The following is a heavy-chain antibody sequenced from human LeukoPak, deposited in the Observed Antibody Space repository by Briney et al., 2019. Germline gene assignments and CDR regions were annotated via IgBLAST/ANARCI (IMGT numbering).Heavy chain of an antibody. D-gene: IGHD1-26*01. Sequence: PGGSLRLSCAASGFTFSSYGMHWVRQAPGKGLEWVAFIRYDGSNKYYADSVKGRFTISRDNSKNTLYLQMNSLRSDDTAVYYCARMGGELLGPWFDYWGQGTLVTVSS. CDR1: GFTFSSYG. V-gene: IGHV3-30*02. CDR2: IRYDGSNK. J-gene: IGHJ4*02. CDR3: ARMGGELLGPWFDY.